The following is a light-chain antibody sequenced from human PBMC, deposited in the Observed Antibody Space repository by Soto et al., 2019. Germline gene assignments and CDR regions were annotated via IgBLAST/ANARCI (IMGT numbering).Light chain of an antibody. CDR1: QSVKSY. CDR3: QSRSSWPPVLT. Sequence: ENVLTQSPVTLSSSPGERATLSCRASQSVKSYLAWYQQKPGQAPRLLIYDASNRAAGIPARFSGSGSGTDFTLTISSLDPEDFAVYYCQSRSSWPPVLTFGGGTKVDIK. V-gene: IGKV3-11*01. J-gene: IGKJ4*01. CDR2: DAS.